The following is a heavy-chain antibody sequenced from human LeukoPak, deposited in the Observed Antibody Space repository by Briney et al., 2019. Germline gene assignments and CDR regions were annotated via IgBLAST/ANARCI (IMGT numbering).Heavy chain of an antibody. CDR2: IIPILGIA. CDR1: GGTFSSYA. J-gene: IGHJ4*02. D-gene: IGHD1-1*01. CDR3: ASPERLDY. V-gene: IGHV1-69*04. Sequence: SVKVSCKASGGTFSSYAISWVRQAPGQGLEWMGRIIPILGIANYAQKFQGRVTITADKSTNTAYMELSSLRSEDTAVYYCASPERLDYWGQGTLVTVSS.